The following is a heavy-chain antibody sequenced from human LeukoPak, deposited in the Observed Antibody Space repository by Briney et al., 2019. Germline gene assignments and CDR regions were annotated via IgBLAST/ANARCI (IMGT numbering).Heavy chain of an antibody. J-gene: IGHJ5*02. Sequence: ASVKVSCKASSYTLTAYYIYWVRQAPGQGLEWMGRINPNSGGTDYAQNFQGRVTMTRDTSISTAYMELSRLRSDDTAVYYCAREYCSGGTCDLVENWLDAWGQGTLVTASS. CDR1: SYTLTAYY. CDR2: INPNSGGT. CDR3: AREYCSGGTCDLVENWLDA. V-gene: IGHV1-2*06. D-gene: IGHD2-15*01.